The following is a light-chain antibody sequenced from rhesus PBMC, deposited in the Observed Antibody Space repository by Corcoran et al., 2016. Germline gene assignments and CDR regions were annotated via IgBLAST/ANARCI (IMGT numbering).Light chain of an antibody. CDR2: AAT. Sequence: DIQMTQSPSSLSASVGDRVTITCRASENVNNYALWFQQKPGKAPKLLIYAATTLQIGVPSRFSGSGSGTYYTLTISSLQPEDVATYYCQHSNGAPCTFGPGAKLDIK. CDR3: QHSNGAPCT. J-gene: IGKJ3*01. CDR1: ENVNNY. V-gene: IGKV1-74*01.